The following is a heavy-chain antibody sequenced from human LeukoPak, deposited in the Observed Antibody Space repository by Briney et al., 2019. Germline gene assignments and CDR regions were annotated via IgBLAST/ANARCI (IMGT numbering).Heavy chain of an antibody. Sequence: ASVKVSCKASGYTFTGYYMHWVRQAPGQGLEWMGWINPNSGGTNYAQKFQGWVTMTRDTSISTAYMELSRLRSDDTAVYYCARDAPNYYGSGSYYPDYWGQGTLVTVSS. CDR3: ARDAPNYYGSGSYYPDY. V-gene: IGHV1-2*04. CDR1: GYTFTGYY. CDR2: INPNSGGT. D-gene: IGHD3-10*01. J-gene: IGHJ4*02.